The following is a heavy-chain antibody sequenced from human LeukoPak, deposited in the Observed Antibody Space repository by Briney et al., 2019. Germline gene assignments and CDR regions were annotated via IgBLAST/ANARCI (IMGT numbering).Heavy chain of an antibody. Sequence: GGSLRLSCAPSWFTFSNYAMDWVHRAPGKGLEWVAAISGSGTVTYYVDSVKGRFTISRDNSKKTLNLQMNSLRVDDTAVYYCAKGHSSWDYHGMDVWGQGTTVTVSS. CDR3: AKGHSSWDYHGMDV. J-gene: IGHJ6*02. CDR2: ISGSGTVT. D-gene: IGHD6-13*01. CDR1: WFTFSNYA. V-gene: IGHV3-23*01.